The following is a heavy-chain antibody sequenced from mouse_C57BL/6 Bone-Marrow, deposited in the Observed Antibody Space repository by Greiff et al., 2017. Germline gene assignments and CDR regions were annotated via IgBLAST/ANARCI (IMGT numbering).Heavy chain of an antibody. Sequence: VQLQQSDAELVKPGASVKISCKVSGYTFTDHTIHWMKQRPEQGLEWIGYIYPRDGSTKYNEKFKGKATLTADKSSSTAYMQLNSLTSEDSAVYFCAIPYYGSSYDYAMDYWGQGTSVTVSS. V-gene: IGHV1-78*01. J-gene: IGHJ4*01. D-gene: IGHD1-1*01. CDR1: GYTFTDHT. CDR2: IYPRDGST. CDR3: AIPYYGSSYDYAMDY.